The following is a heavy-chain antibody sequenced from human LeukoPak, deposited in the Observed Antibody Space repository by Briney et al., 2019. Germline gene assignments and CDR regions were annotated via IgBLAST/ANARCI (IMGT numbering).Heavy chain of an antibody. CDR3: ARGFRITIFGVVTLDDY. V-gene: IGHV1-46*01. CDR2: INPSGGST. Sequence: ASVKVSCKASGYTFTSYGISWVRQAPGQGLEWMGIINPSGGSTSYAQKFQGRVTMTRDMSTSTVYMELSSLRSEDTAVYYCARGFRITIFGVVTLDDYWGQGTLVTVSS. J-gene: IGHJ4*02. CDR1: GYTFTSYG. D-gene: IGHD3-3*01.